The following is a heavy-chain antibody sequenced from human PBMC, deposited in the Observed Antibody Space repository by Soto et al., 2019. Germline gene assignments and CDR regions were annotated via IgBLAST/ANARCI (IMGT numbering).Heavy chain of an antibody. CDR2: ISYDGRNK. D-gene: IGHD6-19*01. J-gene: IGHJ6*02. Sequence: GGFPRLSCAASGFTFSSYGMHWVRQAPGKGLEWVAVISYDGRNKYYADAVKGRFTISRDNSKNTLYLQMSSLRAEDTAVYYCVKDGSSGWPYFYDMDVWGQGXTVTVYS. CDR1: GFTFSSYG. V-gene: IGHV3-30*18. CDR3: VKDGSSGWPYFYDMDV.